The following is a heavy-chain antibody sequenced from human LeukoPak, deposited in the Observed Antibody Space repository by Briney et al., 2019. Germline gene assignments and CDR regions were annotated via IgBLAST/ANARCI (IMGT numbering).Heavy chain of an antibody. V-gene: IGHV4-59*01. CDR2: IYSSGST. D-gene: IGHD2-8*01. Sequence: SETLSLTCTVSGGSISDYYWTWMRQPPGKGLEWIGYIYSSGSTNYNPSLKSRVTMSVDTSKNQFSLRLNSVSAADTAVYYCARDLGDIVLSGVLGNWFDPWGQGTLVTVSS. CDR3: ARDLGDIVLSGVLGNWFDP. CDR1: GGSISDYY. J-gene: IGHJ5*02.